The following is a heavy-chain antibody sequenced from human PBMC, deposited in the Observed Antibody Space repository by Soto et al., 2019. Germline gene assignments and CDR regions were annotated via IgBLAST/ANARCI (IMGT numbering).Heavy chain of an antibody. Sequence: EVQLVESGGGLVPPGGSLRLSCAASGFTFSTYSMNWVRQAPGKGLEWVSFISSTGETTYYADSVKGRLTISRDNAKNSLFLQMNSLTAEDTAVYYCARDGRLPDYWGQGTLVTVSS. CDR3: ARDGRLPDY. V-gene: IGHV3-48*01. J-gene: IGHJ4*02. D-gene: IGHD4-17*01. CDR1: GFTFSTYS. CDR2: ISSTGETT.